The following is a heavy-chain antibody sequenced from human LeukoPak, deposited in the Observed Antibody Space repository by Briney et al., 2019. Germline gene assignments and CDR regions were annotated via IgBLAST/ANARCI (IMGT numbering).Heavy chain of an antibody. CDR3: ARDLAYSRLDY. D-gene: IGHD5-18*01. V-gene: IGHV3-11*06. CDR1: GFIFSDYY. CDR2: TSPTGTDT. Sequence: GGSLRLSCAASGFIFSDYYMSWIRQVPGKGLEWVSYTSPTGTDTYYAQSVKGRFTISRDNAENSLYLQMNSLRVEDTAFYYCARDLAYSRLDYWGQGMLVTVSS. J-gene: IGHJ4*02.